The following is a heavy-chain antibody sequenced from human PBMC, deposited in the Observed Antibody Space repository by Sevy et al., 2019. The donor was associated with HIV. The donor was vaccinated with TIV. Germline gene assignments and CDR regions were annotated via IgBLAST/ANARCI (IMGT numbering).Heavy chain of an antibody. V-gene: IGHV3-21*01. D-gene: IGHD3-10*01. CDR3: AREGYGSGNYPFDY. CDR2: ITSGGDYM. J-gene: IGHJ4*02. Sequence: GGSLRHSCVASGFTFTTYYMHWVRQAPGKGLEWVSSITSGGDYMNYADSMKGRITISRDNAKNSLYLQVNSLRAEDTAVYYCAREGYGSGNYPFDYWGRGTLVTVSS. CDR1: GFTFTTYY.